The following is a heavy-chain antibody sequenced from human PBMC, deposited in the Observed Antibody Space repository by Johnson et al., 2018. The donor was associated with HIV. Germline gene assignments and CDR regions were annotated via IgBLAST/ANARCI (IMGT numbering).Heavy chain of an antibody. D-gene: IGHD6-13*01. Sequence: QVQLVESGGGLVQPGGSLRLSCTASGFNFSNAWMSWVRQAPGKGLEWVAVVSYDGSNQYYADSVKGRFTISRDNSKNTLYLQMNSLRAEETAVYYCAKDWAYSSSWYDEGLAFDIWGQGTMVTVSS. V-gene: IGHV3-30*18. CDR1: GFNFSNAW. CDR3: AKDWAYSSSWYDEGLAFDI. J-gene: IGHJ3*02. CDR2: VSYDGSNQ.